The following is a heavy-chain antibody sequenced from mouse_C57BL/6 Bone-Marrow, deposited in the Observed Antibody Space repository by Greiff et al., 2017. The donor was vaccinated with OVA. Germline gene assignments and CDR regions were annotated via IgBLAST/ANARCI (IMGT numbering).Heavy chain of an antibody. CDR2: ISGGGGNT. CDR1: GFTFSSYT. CDR3: ARQEGIYYFDY. V-gene: IGHV5-9*01. J-gene: IGHJ2*01. Sequence: EVKLVESGGGLVKPGGSLKLSCAASGFTFSSYTMSWVRQTPEKRLEWVATISGGGGNTYYPDSVKGRFTISRDNAKNTLYLQMSSLRSEDTALDDCARQEGIYYFDYWGQGTTLTVSS.